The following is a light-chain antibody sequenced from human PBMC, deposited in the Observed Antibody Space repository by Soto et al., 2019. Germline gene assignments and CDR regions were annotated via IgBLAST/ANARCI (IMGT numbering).Light chain of an antibody. J-gene: IGKJ3*01. CDR1: QSVLYSSNNKNY. Sequence: DIVMTQSPDSLAVSLGERATINCKSSQSVLYSSNNKNYLAWYQQKPGQPPKLLIYWASTRESGVPDRFSGSGSGTEFTITISSLQAEDVAVDYRQQYDSTPPAFGPGTKGDIK. CDR3: QQYDSTPPA. V-gene: IGKV4-1*01. CDR2: WAS.